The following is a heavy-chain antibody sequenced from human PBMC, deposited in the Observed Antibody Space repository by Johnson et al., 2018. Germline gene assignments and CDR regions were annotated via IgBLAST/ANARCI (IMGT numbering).Heavy chain of an antibody. CDR1: GFTFSSYG. CDR2: MSYDGSNK. CDR3: SRVAPYVSCANCYPFFYYCLDV. V-gene: IGHV3-30*03. D-gene: IGHD3-22*01. J-gene: IGHJ6*03. Sequence: QVQLVESGGGVVQPGRSLRLSCAASGFTFSSYGMHWVRQAPGKGLEWVAVMSYDGSNKYYADSVKGRFTISRDNSKNTVDLQMNSLRAGDTAVYYCSRVAPYVSCANCYPFFYYCLDVWGKGTTVTVSS.